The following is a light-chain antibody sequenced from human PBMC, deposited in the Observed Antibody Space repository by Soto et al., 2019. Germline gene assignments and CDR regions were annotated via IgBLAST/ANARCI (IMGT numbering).Light chain of an antibody. CDR2: GAS. Sequence: EIVMTQSPATLSVSQGERATLSCRASQSVSSNLAWYQQKPGQAPRLLIYGASTRATGIPARFSGSGSGTEFTLTISSLQSEDFAVYYCQQYNNWPPKTFGQGTKVEIK. J-gene: IGKJ1*01. CDR3: QQYNNWPPKT. V-gene: IGKV3-15*01. CDR1: QSVSSN.